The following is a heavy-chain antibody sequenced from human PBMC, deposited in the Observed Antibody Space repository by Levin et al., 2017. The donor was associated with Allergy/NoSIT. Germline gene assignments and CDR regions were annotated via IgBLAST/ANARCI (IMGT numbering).Heavy chain of an antibody. Sequence: PSETLSLTCTVSGDSISSYSWNWIRQSPEKGLEWIGYMSYSGNTNYNPSLQSRVTISVDTSKNQLSLKLRSVTAADTAVYYCARGRPPVAVAGFDYWGQGTLVTVSS. CDR3: ARGRPPVAVAGFDY. CDR1: GDSISSYS. CDR2: MSYSGNT. V-gene: IGHV4-59*01. D-gene: IGHD6-19*01. J-gene: IGHJ4*02.